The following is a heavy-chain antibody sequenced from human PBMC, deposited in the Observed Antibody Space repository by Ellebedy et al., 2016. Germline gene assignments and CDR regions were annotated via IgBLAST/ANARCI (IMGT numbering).Heavy chain of an antibody. D-gene: IGHD3-3*01. CDR3: AREYHDFWSGYRPGTFDY. V-gene: IGHV3-30-3*01. CDR1: GFTFTHYS. J-gene: IGHJ4*02. CDR2: ISSDGNNE. Sequence: GESLKISXAASGFTFTHYSMHWVRQAPGKGLEWLAVISSDGNNENYADSVKGRFTISRDNSKNMLYLQMNSLREEDTTVYYCAREYHDFWSGYRPGTFDYWGQGTLVIVSS.